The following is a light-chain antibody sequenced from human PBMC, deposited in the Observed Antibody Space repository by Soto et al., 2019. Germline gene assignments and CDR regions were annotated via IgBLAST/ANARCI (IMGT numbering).Light chain of an antibody. Sequence: QSVLTQSSSASASLGSSVKLTCTLSSGHSSYIIAWHQQQPGKAPRYLMKLEGSGSYNKGSGDPDRFSGSSSGADRYLTISNLQFEDEADYYCETWDSNTHTVFGGGTQLTVL. CDR1: SGHSSYI. J-gene: IGLJ3*02. CDR3: ETWDSNTHTV. V-gene: IGLV4-60*02. CDR2: LEGSGSY.